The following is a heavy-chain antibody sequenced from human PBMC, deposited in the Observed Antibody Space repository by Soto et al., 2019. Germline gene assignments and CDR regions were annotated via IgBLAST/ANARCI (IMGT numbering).Heavy chain of an antibody. CDR2: ISGDNVNT. CDR1: GYTFTSHG. Sequence: ASVKVSCKASGYTFTSHGINWVRQAPGQGLEWMAWISGDNVNTNYAQKLQGRVTLTTDTSTNTAYMEMTDLRADDTAVYYCARGRKGSWFDAPDIWGQGTMVTVSS. J-gene: IGHJ3*02. CDR3: ARGRKGSWFDAPDI. D-gene: IGHD3-10*01. V-gene: IGHV1-18*04.